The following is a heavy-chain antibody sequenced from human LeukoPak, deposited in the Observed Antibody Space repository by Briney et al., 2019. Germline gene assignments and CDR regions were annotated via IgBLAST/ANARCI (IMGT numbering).Heavy chain of an antibody. D-gene: IGHD4-11*01. CDR1: GFTFSRYW. CDR2: IKQDGSEK. Sequence: TGGSLRLSYAGSGFTFSRYWMSWVRQAPGKGLEWVANIKQDGSEKYYVDSVKGRFTISKDNAKNSLYLQMNSLRAEDTAMYYCARDDHYSSWNWGQGTLVTVSS. J-gene: IGHJ4*02. V-gene: IGHV3-7*05. CDR3: ARDDHYSSWN.